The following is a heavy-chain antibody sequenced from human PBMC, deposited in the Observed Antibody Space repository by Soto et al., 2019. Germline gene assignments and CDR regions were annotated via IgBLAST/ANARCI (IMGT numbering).Heavy chain of an antibody. CDR1: GFTFGSYG. D-gene: IGHD6-19*01. V-gene: IGHV3-30*18. CDR3: AKSVAGYYYYGMDV. J-gene: IGHJ6*02. Sequence: GSLRLSCAASGFTFGSYGMHWVRQAPGKGLEWVAVISYDGSNKYYADSVKGRFTISRDNSKNTLYLQMNSLRAEDTAVYYCAKSVAGYYYYGMDVWGQGTTVTVSS. CDR2: ISYDGSNK.